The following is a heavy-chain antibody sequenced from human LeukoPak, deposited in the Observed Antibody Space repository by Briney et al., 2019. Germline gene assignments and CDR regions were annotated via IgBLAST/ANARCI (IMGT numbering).Heavy chain of an antibody. CDR2: IIPIFGTA. D-gene: IGHD3-10*01. V-gene: IGHV1-69*13. CDR1: GGTFSSYA. J-gene: IGHJ4*02. CDR3: ARGAAPYGSGSYYNPSNFDY. Sequence: SVKVSCKASGGTFSSYAISWVRQAPGQGLEWMGVIIPIFGTANYAQKFQGRVTITADESTSTAYMELSSLRSEDTAVYYCARGAAPYGSGSYYNPSNFDYWGQGTLVTVSS.